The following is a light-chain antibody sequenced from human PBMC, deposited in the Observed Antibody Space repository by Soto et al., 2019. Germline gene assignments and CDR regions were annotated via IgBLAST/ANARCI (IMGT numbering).Light chain of an antibody. CDR1: QNIKNY. CDR3: QQSYSTPWT. V-gene: IGKV1-39*01. CDR2: TAS. J-gene: IGKJ1*01. Sequence: DIPMTQSPSSLSASVGDRVTITCRASQNIKNYLSWYQQKPGKAPKLLIYTASSLQSGVPSRFSGSGFGTDFSLTIDSLQPEDFSSYYCQQSYSTPWTFGQGTKVEIK.